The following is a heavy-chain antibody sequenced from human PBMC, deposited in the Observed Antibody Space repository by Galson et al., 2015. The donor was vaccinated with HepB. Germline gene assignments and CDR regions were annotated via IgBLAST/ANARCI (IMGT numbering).Heavy chain of an antibody. CDR2: FSGSGSIA. D-gene: IGHD2-15*01. V-gene: IGHV3-23*01. CDR3: TTLGGVVLIPNDASDI. CDR1: GFTFSSYA. J-gene: IGHJ3*02. Sequence: SLRLSCAASGFTFSSYAMSWVRQAPGKGLAWVSSFSGSGSIAYYADSVKGRFTISRDNSKNTLYLQMNSLKTEDTGVYYCTTLGGVVLIPNDASDIWGQGTMVTVS.